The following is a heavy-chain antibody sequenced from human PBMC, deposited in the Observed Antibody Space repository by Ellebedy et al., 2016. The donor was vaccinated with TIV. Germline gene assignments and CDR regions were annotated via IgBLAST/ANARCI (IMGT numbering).Heavy chain of an antibody. V-gene: IGHV3-48*03. Sequence: PGGSLRLSCAASGFTFSNYEMNWVRRAPGKGLEWVSYISSSGSSIYYADSVKGRFTISRDNAKNSLYLQLNSLRAEDTAVYHCARDGVVVVAATAGFYYYGMDVWGQGTTVAVSS. CDR1: GFTFSNYE. CDR2: ISSSGSSI. D-gene: IGHD2-15*01. CDR3: ARDGVVVVAATAGFYYYGMDV. J-gene: IGHJ6*02.